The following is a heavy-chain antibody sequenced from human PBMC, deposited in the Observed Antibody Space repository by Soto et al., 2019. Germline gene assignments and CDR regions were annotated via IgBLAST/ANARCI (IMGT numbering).Heavy chain of an antibody. CDR2: INHSGSS. V-gene: IGHV4-34*01. D-gene: IGHD2-15*01. J-gene: IGHJ6*02. Sequence: ASETLSLTCAVYGGSFSDYNWSWVRQPPGKGLEWIGEINHSGSSNYNPSLKSRVTISVDTSKNQFSLKLNSVTAADTAVYHCARGQANRDCSGFCYYYYIMDVWSQGTTVTVSS. CDR1: GGSFSDYN. CDR3: ARGQANRDCSGFCYYYYIMDV.